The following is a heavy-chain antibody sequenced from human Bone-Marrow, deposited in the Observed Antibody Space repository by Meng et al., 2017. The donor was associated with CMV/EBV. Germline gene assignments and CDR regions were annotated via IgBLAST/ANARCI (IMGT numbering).Heavy chain of an antibody. CDR2: IYPYRGDP. CDR3: ARDNNWGPDY. J-gene: IGHJ4*02. CDR1: GYTFTAHY. V-gene: IGHV1-2*02. D-gene: IGHD7-27*01. Sequence: SATVPCKASGYTFTAHYFHWVRQAPGQGLEWMGWIYPYRGDPNYAQQFQGRVTLTRDTSINTGYMELTRLTSDDTAVYFSARDNNWGPDYWGQGTLVTVSS.